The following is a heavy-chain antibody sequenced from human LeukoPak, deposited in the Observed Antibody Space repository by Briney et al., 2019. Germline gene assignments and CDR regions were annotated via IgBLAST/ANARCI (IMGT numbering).Heavy chain of an antibody. CDR1: GDSISGFY. CDR2: IYTSGST. J-gene: IGHJ6*03. V-gene: IGHV4-4*07. CDR3: ARDPYDSSGYSAYMDV. Sequence: SETLSLTCTVSGDSISGFYWSWIRQAAGKGLEWIGHIYTSGSTNYNSSLKSRVTMSVDMSKNQFSLKLRSVTAADTAVYYCARDPYDSSGYSAYMDVWGKGTTVTISS. D-gene: IGHD3-22*01.